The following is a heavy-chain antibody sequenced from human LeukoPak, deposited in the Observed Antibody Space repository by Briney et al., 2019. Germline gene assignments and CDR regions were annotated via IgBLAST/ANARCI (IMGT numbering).Heavy chain of an antibody. CDR1: AGSISSYY. CDR2: IYYSGST. J-gene: IGHJ4*02. CDR3: ARRRYGTSNFDS. Sequence: KPSETLSLTCTVSAGSISSYYWSWIRQPPGKGLEWIGYIYYSGSTYYTPSLKSRVTISVDKSEDQLSLKLSSLTAADTAVYYCARRRYGTSNFDSWGLGTLVTVSS. D-gene: IGHD1-26*01. V-gene: IGHV4-59*08.